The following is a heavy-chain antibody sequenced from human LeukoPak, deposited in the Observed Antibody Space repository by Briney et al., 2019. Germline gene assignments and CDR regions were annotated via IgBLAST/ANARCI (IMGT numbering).Heavy chain of an antibody. CDR3: ARDRGIAAAMDY. J-gene: IGHJ4*02. Sequence: GGSLRLSCAASGFTVSSNYMSWVRQAPGKGLEWVSVIYGGGSTYYADSVKGRFTISRDSSKNTLYLQMNSLRAEDTAVYCCARDRGIAAAMDYWGQGTLVTVSS. V-gene: IGHV3-53*01. CDR1: GFTVSSNY. D-gene: IGHD6-13*01. CDR2: IYGGGST.